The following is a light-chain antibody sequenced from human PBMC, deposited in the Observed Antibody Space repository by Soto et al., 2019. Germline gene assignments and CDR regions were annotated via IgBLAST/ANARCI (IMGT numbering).Light chain of an antibody. CDR3: QQYNKWPLT. V-gene: IGKV3-11*01. CDR1: QRISGY. Sequence: EIVLTQSPASLSLSPPERATLSCRASQRISGYLAWYQQRPGQAPRLLIYDASNRATGIPVRFSGSGSGTEFTLTISSLQSEDFTVYYCQQYNKWPLTFGQGTKVDI. CDR2: DAS. J-gene: IGKJ1*01.